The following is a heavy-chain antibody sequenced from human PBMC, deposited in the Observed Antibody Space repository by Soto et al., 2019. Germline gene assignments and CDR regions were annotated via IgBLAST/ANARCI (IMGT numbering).Heavy chain of an antibody. V-gene: IGHV3-30*18. CDR2: ISYDGSNK. Sequence: QVQLVESGGGVVQPGRSLRLSCAASGFTFSSYGMHWVRQAPGKGLEWVAVISYDGSNKYYADSVKGRFTISRDNSKNTLYLQMNSLRAEDTAVYYCAKFRQPFRWERTLYYYDGMDVWGQGTTVTVSS. D-gene: IGHD1-26*01. CDR1: GFTFSSYG. J-gene: IGHJ6*02. CDR3: AKFRQPFRWERTLYYYDGMDV.